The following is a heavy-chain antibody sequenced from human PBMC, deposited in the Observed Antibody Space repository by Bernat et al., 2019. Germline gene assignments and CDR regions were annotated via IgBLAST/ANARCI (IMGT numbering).Heavy chain of an antibody. D-gene: IGHD2-2*01. V-gene: IGHV3-11*06. CDR3: ARESSRQGLDY. Sequence: QVQLVESGGGLVKPGGSLRLSCAASGFTFSDYYMSWIRQAPGKGLEWVSYISSSSSYTNYADSVKGRFTISRDNAKNSLYLQMNSLRAEDTAVYYWARESSRQGLDYWGQGTLVTVSS. CDR1: GFTFSDYY. CDR2: ISSSSSYT. J-gene: IGHJ4*02.